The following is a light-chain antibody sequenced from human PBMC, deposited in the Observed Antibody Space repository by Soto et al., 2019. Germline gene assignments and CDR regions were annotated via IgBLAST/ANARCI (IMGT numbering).Light chain of an antibody. CDR2: GAS. CDR1: QSVSTN. Sequence: EIVVTQSPVTLSVSPGESATLSCKASQSVSTNLAWYQQKPGQAPRLVIYGASIRATGIPARFSGSGTGTEFTLTISSLQSEDFAVYYCQQWYTFGGGTKVEIK. V-gene: IGKV3-15*01. J-gene: IGKJ4*01. CDR3: QQWYT.